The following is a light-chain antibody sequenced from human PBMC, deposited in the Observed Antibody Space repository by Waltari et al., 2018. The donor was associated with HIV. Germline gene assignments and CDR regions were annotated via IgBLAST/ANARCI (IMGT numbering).Light chain of an antibody. CDR3: QSFDTDNHVI. Sequence: NFMLTQPHSQSDFLRRTVHLPRIRNRSSLTRKSVPWIQQRPDSSPFTLIFEDVRRPSGVPCRFSGAIDRSSNSASLTISALKTEDEAAYYCQSFDTDNHVIFGGGTKLTVL. CDR1: RSSLTRKS. V-gene: IGLV6-57*01. CDR2: EDV. J-gene: IGLJ2*01.